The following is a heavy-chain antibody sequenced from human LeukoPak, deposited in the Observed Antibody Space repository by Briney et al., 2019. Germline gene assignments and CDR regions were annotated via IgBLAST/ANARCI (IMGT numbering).Heavy chain of an antibody. D-gene: IGHD5-18*01. Sequence: GGSLRLSSAASGFTFSSYVMSWVRQAPGKGLEWVSLISGSGDSTYYADSVKGRFTISRDNSKNTLYLQMNSLSAEDTAVYYCAKGQGYSYGDSTDYWGPGTLVTVSS. CDR1: GFTFSSYV. CDR3: AKGQGYSYGDSTDY. V-gene: IGHV3-23*01. CDR2: ISGSGDST. J-gene: IGHJ4*02.